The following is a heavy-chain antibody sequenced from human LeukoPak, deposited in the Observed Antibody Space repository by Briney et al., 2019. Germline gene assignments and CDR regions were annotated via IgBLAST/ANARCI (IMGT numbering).Heavy chain of an antibody. J-gene: IGHJ4*02. CDR1: GLTFSSYG. Sequence: GGSLRLSCVASGLTFSSYGMSWVRQAPGKGLEWVSTISGSGDKTYYADSVKGRFTISRDNSKNTLYLQMNSLRAEDTAVYYCAREGGSGSYLWGQGTLVTVSS. D-gene: IGHD3-10*01. CDR3: AREGGSGSYL. V-gene: IGHV3-23*01. CDR2: ISGSGDKT.